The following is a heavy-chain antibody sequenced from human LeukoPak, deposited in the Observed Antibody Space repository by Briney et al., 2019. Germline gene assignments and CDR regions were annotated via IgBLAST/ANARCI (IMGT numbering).Heavy chain of an antibody. CDR1: GGSISSSSYY. CDR3: ARQGYHDYVWGSYEIDI. J-gene: IGHJ3*02. Sequence: SETLSLTCTVSGGSISSSSYYWGWIRQPPGTGLEWIGSTYYSGSTYYNPSLKSRVTISVDTSKNQFSLKLSSVTAADTAVYYCARQGYHDYVWGSYEIDIWGQGTMVTVSS. CDR2: TYYSGST. V-gene: IGHV4-39*01. D-gene: IGHD3-16*01.